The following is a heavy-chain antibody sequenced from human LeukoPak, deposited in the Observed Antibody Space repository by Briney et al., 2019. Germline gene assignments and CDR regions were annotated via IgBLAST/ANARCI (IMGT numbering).Heavy chain of an antibody. J-gene: IGHJ3*02. D-gene: IGHD3-16*01. CDR2: IWYDGSNK. Sequence: GGSLRLCCAASGFTFSSYGMHWVRQAPGKGLEWVAVIWYDGSNKYYADSVKGRFTISRDNSKNTLYLQMNSLRAEDTAVYYCARGASLNDAFDIWGQGTMVTVSS. CDR3: ARGASLNDAFDI. CDR1: GFTFSSYG. V-gene: IGHV3-33*01.